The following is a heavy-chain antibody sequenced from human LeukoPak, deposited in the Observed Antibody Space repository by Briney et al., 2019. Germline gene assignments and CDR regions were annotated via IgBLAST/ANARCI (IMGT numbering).Heavy chain of an antibody. CDR3: AKAYYDFWSGYFGDPIYMDV. J-gene: IGHJ6*03. V-gene: IGHV3-23*01. D-gene: IGHD3-3*01. Sequence: GGSLRLSCAASGFTFSSYAMSWVRQAPGKGLEWVSAISGSGGSTYYADSVKGRFTISRGNSKNTLYLQMNSLKAEDTAVYYCAKAYYDFWSGYFGDPIYMDVWGKGTTVTVSS. CDR1: GFTFSSYA. CDR2: ISGSGGST.